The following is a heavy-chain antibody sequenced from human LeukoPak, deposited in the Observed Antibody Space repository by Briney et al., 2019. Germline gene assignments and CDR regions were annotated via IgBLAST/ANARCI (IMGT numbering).Heavy chain of an antibody. V-gene: IGHV1-2*02. CDR3: ARAARRSRYSYDNWFDP. J-gene: IGHJ5*02. D-gene: IGHD5-18*01. Sequence: GASVKVSCKASGYTFTGYYMHWVRQAPGQGLEWMGWINPNSGGTNYAQKFQGRVTMTRDTSISTAYMELSRLRSDDTAVYYCARAARRSRYSYDNWFDPWGQGTLVTVSS. CDR2: INPNSGGT. CDR1: GYTFTGYY.